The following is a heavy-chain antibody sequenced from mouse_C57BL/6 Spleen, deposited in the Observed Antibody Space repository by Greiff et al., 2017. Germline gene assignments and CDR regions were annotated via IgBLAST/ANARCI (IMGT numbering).Heavy chain of an antibody. D-gene: IGHD2-5*01. Sequence: QVQLQQSGAELVKPGASVKISCKASGYAFSSYWMNWVKQRPGKGLEWIGQIYPGDGDTNYNGKFKGKATLTADKSSSTAYMQLSSLTSEDSAVYFCARTPLYYSNPCDYWGQGTTLTVSS. CDR1: GYAFSSYW. J-gene: IGHJ2*01. V-gene: IGHV1-80*01. CDR3: ARTPLYYSNPCDY. CDR2: IYPGDGDT.